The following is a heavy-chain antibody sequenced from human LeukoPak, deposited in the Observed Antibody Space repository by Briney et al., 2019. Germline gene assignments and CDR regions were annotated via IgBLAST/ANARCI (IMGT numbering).Heavy chain of an antibody. Sequence: SETLSLTCTVSGASISSASYYWSWIRQPAGKGLEWIGRIYTSGSTHYNPSLKSRVTISLDTSKNQFSLKLSSVTAADTAVYYCARGRGTGYCSSTSCPYYFDYWGQGTLVTVSS. J-gene: IGHJ4*02. V-gene: IGHV4-61*02. D-gene: IGHD2-2*01. CDR2: IYTSGST. CDR1: GASISSASYY. CDR3: ARGRGTGYCSSTSCPYYFDY.